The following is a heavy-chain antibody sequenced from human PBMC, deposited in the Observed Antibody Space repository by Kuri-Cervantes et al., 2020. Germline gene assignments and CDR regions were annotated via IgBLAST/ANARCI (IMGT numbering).Heavy chain of an antibody. CDR3: ARGEEGAFDI. J-gene: IGHJ3*02. Sequence: SVKVSCKASGGTFSSYAISWVRQAPGQGLEWMGGIIPIFGTANYAQKFQGRVTMTTDTSTSTAYMELRSLRSDDTAVYYCARGEEGAFDIWGQGTMVTVSS. CDR1: GGTFSSYA. V-gene: IGHV1-69*05. CDR2: IIPIFGTA.